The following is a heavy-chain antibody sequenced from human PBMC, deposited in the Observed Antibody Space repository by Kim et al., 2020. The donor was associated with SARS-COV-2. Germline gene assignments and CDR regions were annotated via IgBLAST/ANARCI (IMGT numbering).Heavy chain of an antibody. J-gene: IGHJ4*02. CDR2: LNWDSGGI. Sequence: GGSLRLSCTTSGFTFENSAMHWVRQAPGKGLEWVSGLNWDSGGIVYAASVRGRFTISRDNAKKSTYLQMNSLRVDDTAFYYCAKDFANVLSYHILDWGQGTLVTVSS. CDR1: GFTFENSA. V-gene: IGHV3-9*01. D-gene: IGHD1-26*01. CDR3: AKDFANVLSYHILD.